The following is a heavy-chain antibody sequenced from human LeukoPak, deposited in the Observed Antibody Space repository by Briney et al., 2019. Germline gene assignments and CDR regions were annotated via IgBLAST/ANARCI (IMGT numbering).Heavy chain of an antibody. J-gene: IGHJ5*02. D-gene: IGHD6-6*01. CDR2: INSDGSST. CDR1: GFTFSSYW. Sequence: GESLRLSCAASGFTFSSYWMHWVRQAPGKGLVWVSRINSDGSSTSYADSVKGRFTISRDNAKNTLYLQMNSLRAEDTAVYYCARAKISYSSSSAVDPWGQGTLVTVSS. V-gene: IGHV3-74*01. CDR3: ARAKISYSSSSAVDP.